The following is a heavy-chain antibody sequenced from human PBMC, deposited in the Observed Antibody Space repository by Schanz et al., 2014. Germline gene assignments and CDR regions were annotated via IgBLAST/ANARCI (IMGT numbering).Heavy chain of an antibody. J-gene: IGHJ3*02. D-gene: IGHD3-10*01. CDR1: GYIFGSHG. V-gene: IGHV1-18*01. Sequence: QVQLVQSGAEVKKPGASVKVSCKASGYIFGSHGMTWVRQAPGQGPELMGWINAHTGNTQYAQKFQGRVNMTRDTMTTTFHLELTMLRTDDTAVYYSARFRIAAYHYNVPNSFDIWGQGTMVTVSS. CDR2: INAHTGNT. CDR3: ARFRIAAYHYNVPNSFDI.